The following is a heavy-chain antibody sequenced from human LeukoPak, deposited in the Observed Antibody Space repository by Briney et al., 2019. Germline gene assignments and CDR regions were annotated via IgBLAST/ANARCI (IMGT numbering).Heavy chain of an antibody. J-gene: IGHJ4*02. CDR2: IRYDASNR. Sequence: PGGSLRLSCGASGFTFSLSGMHWVRQAPGKGLEWVSFIRYDASNRYYADSVKGRFSISRDNSKNTLYLQMNSLRGEDTAIYYCVADRVGVPGFYLDSWGQGTLVTVSS. V-gene: IGHV3-30*02. D-gene: IGHD1-26*01. CDR1: GFTFSLSG. CDR3: VADRVGVPGFYLDS.